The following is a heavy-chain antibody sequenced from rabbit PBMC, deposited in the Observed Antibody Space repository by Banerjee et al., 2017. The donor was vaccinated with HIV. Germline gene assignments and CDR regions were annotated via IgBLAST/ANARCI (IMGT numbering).Heavy chain of an antibody. V-gene: IGHV1S40*01. Sequence: QAPGKGLEWIACGYIGSSGSTGYASWAKGRFTISKASWTTVTLQMTSLTAADTASYFCARDLAGVIGWNFNLWGPGTLVTVS. D-gene: IGHD4-1*01. CDR2: GYIGSSGST. CDR3: ARDLAGVIGWNFNL. J-gene: IGHJ4*01.